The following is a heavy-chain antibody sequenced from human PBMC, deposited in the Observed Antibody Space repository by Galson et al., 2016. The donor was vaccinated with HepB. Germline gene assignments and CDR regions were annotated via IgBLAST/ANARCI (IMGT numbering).Heavy chain of an antibody. CDR1: GGSFNAYY. Sequence: SETLSLTCAVSGGSFNAYYWTWIRQPPGKGLEWIGEIKHSGRTNYNPSLKSRVTMSVDTSKKQFSVKLTSVTAADTAVYYCARGSAREAYNFDPNYFDYWGQGTLVTVSS. D-gene: IGHD5-24*01. CDR3: ARGSAREAYNFDPNYFDY. J-gene: IGHJ4*02. CDR2: IKHSGRT. V-gene: IGHV4-34*01.